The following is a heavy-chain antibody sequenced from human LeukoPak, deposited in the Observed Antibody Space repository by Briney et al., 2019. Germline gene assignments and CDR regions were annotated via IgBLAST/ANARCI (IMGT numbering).Heavy chain of an antibody. Sequence: PSETLSLTCTVSGGSISSYYWSWIRQPPGKGLEWIGYIYYSGSTNYNPSLKSRVTISVDTSKNQFSLKLSSVTAADTAVYYCASSYSSSWDCYYYYGMDVWGQGTTVTVSS. V-gene: IGHV4-59*01. D-gene: IGHD6-13*01. CDR1: GGSISSYY. CDR3: ASSYSSSWDCYYYYGMDV. CDR2: IYYSGST. J-gene: IGHJ6*02.